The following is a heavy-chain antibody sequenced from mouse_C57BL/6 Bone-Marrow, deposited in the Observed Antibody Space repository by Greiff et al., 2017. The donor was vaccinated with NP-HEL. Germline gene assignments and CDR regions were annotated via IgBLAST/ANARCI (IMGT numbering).Heavy chain of an antibody. CDR1: GYTFTSYW. J-gene: IGHJ4*01. V-gene: IGHV1-53*01. CDR2: INPSNGGT. CDR3: ARRGYGSSYDAMDY. Sequence: VKLVESGTELVKPGASVKLSCKASGYTFTSYWMHWVKQRPGQGLEWIGNINPSNGGTNYNEQFKSKATLTVDKSSSTAYMQLSSLTSEDSAVYYCARRGYGSSYDAMDYWGQGTSVTVSS. D-gene: IGHD1-1*01.